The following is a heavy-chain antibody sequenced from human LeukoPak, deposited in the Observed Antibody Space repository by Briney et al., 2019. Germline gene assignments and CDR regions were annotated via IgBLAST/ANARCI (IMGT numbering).Heavy chain of an antibody. J-gene: IGHJ4*02. D-gene: IGHD2-15*01. CDR3: AKVMGRGYCSGGSCTTFDY. V-gene: IGHV3-43D*03. Sequence: PGGSLRLSCAASGFTFDDYAMHWVRQAPGKGPEWVSLISWDGGSTYYADSVKGRFTISRDNSKNSLYLQMNSLRAEDTALYYCAKVMGRGYCSGGSCTTFDYWGQGTLVTVSS. CDR2: ISWDGGST. CDR1: GFTFDDYA.